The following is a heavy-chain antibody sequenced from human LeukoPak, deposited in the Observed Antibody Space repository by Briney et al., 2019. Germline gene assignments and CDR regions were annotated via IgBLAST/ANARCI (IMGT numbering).Heavy chain of an antibody. CDR2: ISSWSSSI. J-gene: IGHJ4*02. CDR1: GFTFSSYS. V-gene: IGHV3-48*02. Sequence: GGSLRLSCAASGFTFSSYSMNWVRQAPGKGLEWVSYISSWSSSIYYADSLKGRFTISRDNAKNSLYLQMNSLRDEYTAMYYRARDAYGSGPYYNPPHWGQGTLVTASS. D-gene: IGHD3-10*01. CDR3: ARDAYGSGPYYNPPH.